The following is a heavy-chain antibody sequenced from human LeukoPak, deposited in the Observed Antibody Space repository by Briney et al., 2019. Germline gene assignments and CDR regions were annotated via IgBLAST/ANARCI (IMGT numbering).Heavy chain of an antibody. CDR3: ARYEQRPGVTASDP. V-gene: IGHV3-30-3*01. J-gene: IGHJ5*02. D-gene: IGHD2-21*02. CDR1: GFTFSRYA. CDR2: ISFDEINK. Sequence: GGSLRLSCAASGFTFSRYAIHWVRQAPGKGLEWVAAISFDEINKKYADCVKGRFTTSRDNSKNALYLQMNSLGVEDTAMYYCARYEQRPGVTASDPWSQGTLVTVSS.